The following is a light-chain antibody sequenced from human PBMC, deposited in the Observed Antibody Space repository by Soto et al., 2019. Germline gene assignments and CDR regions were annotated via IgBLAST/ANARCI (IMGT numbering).Light chain of an antibody. V-gene: IGKV3-20*01. CDR1: QSVSSSY. J-gene: IGKJ1*01. Sequence: EIVLTQSPYTLALSPGERAPLSCRASQSVSSSYLAWYQQKPGQAPSLLIYGASSRATGIPDRLSGSGSGTDFTLTISRLEPEDFAVYYCQQYGSSRTFGQGTKVDIK. CDR3: QQYGSSRT. CDR2: GAS.